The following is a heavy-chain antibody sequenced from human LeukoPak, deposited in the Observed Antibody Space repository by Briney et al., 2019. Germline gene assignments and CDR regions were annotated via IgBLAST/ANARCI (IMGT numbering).Heavy chain of an antibody. J-gene: IGHJ4*02. Sequence: KPSETLSLTCAVYGGSFSGYYWSWIRQPPGKGLEWIGEINHSGSTNYNPSLKSRVTISVDTSKNQFSLKLSSVTAADTAVYYCARGGTIFGVVSNSTFDYWGQGTLVTVSS. CDR1: GGSFSGYY. V-gene: IGHV4-34*01. CDR2: INHSGST. D-gene: IGHD3-3*01. CDR3: ARGGTIFGVVSNSTFDY.